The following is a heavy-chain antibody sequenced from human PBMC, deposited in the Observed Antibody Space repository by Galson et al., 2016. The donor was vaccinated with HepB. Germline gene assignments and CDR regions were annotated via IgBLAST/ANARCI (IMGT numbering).Heavy chain of an antibody. J-gene: IGHJ6*03. CDR3: ARTPGKLDYYYMDV. CDR2: IEWDDDK. Sequence: TFSGFSLTESGMRVTWIRQAPGKALEWLARIEWDDDKVYNTALKTRLTISKDTSKDQVVLTMTNVAPMDTATYYCARTPGKLDYYYMDVWGNGTTVTVSS. CDR1: GFSLTESGMR. D-gene: IGHD1-14*01. V-gene: IGHV2-70*04.